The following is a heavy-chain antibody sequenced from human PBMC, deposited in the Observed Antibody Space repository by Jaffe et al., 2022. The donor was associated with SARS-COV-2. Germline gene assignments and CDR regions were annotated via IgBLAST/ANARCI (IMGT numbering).Heavy chain of an antibody. V-gene: IGHV3-33*01. CDR2: IWYDGSNK. CDR1: GFTFSSYG. J-gene: IGHJ4*02. D-gene: IGHD6-13*01. Sequence: QVQLVESGGGVVQPGRSLRLSCAASGFTFSSYGMHWVRQAPGKGLEWVAVIWYDGSNKYYADSVKGRFTISRDNSKNTLYLQMNSLRAEDTAVYYCARKAIAAALYYFDYWGQGTLVTVSS. CDR3: ARKAIAAALYYFDY.